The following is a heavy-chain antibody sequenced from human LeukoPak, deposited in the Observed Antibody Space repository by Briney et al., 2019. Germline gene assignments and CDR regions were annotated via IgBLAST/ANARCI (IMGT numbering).Heavy chain of an antibody. D-gene: IGHD3-10*01. V-gene: IGHV1-2*02. CDR2: INPNSGGT. Sequence: ASVKVSCKASGYAFTGYYMHWVRQAPGQGLEWMGWINPNSGGTNYAQKFQGRVTTTRDTSISTAYMELSRLRSDDTAVYYCARASIVGLWFGEFHTDYGMDVWGQGTTVTVSS. CDR1: GYAFTGYY. CDR3: ARASIVGLWFGEFHTDYGMDV. J-gene: IGHJ6*02.